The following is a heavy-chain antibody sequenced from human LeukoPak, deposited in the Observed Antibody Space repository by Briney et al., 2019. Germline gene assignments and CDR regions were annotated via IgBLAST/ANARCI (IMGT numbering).Heavy chain of an antibody. D-gene: IGHD5/OR15-5a*01. J-gene: IGHJ4*02. V-gene: IGHV3-30-3*01. CDR2: ISYDGSNK. CDR1: GFIFSMSA. Sequence: PGGSLRLSCGASGFIFSMSAMHWVRQAPGEGLEWVAVISYDGSNKYYADSVKGRFTISRDNSKNTLYLQMNSLRAEDTAVYYCARDRVYYFDYWGQGTLVTVSS. CDR3: ARDRVYYFDY.